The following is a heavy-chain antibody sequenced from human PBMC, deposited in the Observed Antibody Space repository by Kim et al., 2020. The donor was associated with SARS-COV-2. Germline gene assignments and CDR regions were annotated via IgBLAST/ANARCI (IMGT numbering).Heavy chain of an antibody. CDR2: ISYDGSNK. V-gene: IGHV3-30*03. J-gene: IGHJ6*01. D-gene: IGHD3-3*01. Sequence: GGSLRLSCAASGFTFSSYGMHWVRQAPGKGLEWVAVISYDGSNKYYADSVKGRFTISRDNSKNTLYLQMNSLRAEDTAVYYCARGAAYYAFWSGSKYYYG. CDR1: GFTFSSYG. CDR3: ARGAAYYAFWSGSKYYYG.